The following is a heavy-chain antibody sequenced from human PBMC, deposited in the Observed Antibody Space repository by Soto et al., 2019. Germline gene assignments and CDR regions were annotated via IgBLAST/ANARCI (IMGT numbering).Heavy chain of an antibody. D-gene: IGHD6-19*01. CDR2: ISYNGINI. V-gene: IGHV3-30-3*01. CDR3: ARGGAVASSWYFDL. Sequence: QVQVVESGGGVVQPGRSLRLSCAASGFTFSSFAFHWVRQAPGKGLEWVTAISYNGINIYYADSVKGRFTISTDNSKNTLYLQMNSLRAEDTARYYCARGGAVASSWYFDLWGRGTLVTVSS. J-gene: IGHJ2*01. CDR1: GFTFSSFA.